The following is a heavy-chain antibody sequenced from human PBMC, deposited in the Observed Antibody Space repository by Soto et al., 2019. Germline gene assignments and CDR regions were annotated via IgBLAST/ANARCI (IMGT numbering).Heavy chain of an antibody. CDR2: ICSTGTT. CDR3: ARHRRETGTYAQPLDY. J-gene: IGHJ4*02. CDR1: GGSISDISYY. Sequence: QLQLQESGPGLVQPSETLSLTCSVSGGSISDISYYWAWVRQPPGKGLEWIGSICSTGTTYYIPSLKSRVTMSVDTATNQFSLSLNSVTAADTALYFCARHRRETGTYAQPLDYWGQGTLVTVSS. V-gene: IGHV4-39*01. D-gene: IGHD1-1*01.